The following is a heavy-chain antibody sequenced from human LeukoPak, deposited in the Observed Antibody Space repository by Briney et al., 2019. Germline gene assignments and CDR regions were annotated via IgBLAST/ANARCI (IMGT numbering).Heavy chain of an antibody. CDR2: ISWNSGSI. V-gene: IGHV3-9*01. CDR3: AKADRTVVRGVIPHNLDY. D-gene: IGHD3-10*01. CDR1: GFTFDDYA. Sequence: PGGSLRLSCAASGFTFDDYAMHWVRQAPGKGLEWVSGISWNSGSIGYADSVKGRFTISRDNAKNSLYLQMNSLRAEDTAVYYCAKADRTVVRGVIPHNLDYWGQGTLVTVSS. J-gene: IGHJ4*02.